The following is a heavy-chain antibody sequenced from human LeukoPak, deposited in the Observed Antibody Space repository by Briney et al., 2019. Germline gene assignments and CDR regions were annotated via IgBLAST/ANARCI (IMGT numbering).Heavy chain of an antibody. Sequence: PSETLSLTCTVSGGSISSYYWSWVRQPPGKGLEWIGYICYSGSTNYNPSLTSRVTISVDASKNQFSLKLSSVTAADTAVYYCARDRGYSSGWYWFDPWGQGTLVTVSS. V-gene: IGHV4-59*01. CDR1: GGSISSYY. CDR2: ICYSGST. J-gene: IGHJ5*02. CDR3: ARDRGYSSGWYWFDP. D-gene: IGHD6-19*01.